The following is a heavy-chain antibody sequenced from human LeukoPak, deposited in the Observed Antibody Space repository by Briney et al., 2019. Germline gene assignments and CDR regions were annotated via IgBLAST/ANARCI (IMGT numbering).Heavy chain of an antibody. V-gene: IGHV1-8*03. CDR3: ARVGHSSGWYYQH. CDR2: MNPNSGNT. D-gene: IGHD6-19*01. CDR1: GYTFTSYD. Sequence: ASVKVSCKASGYTFTSYDINWVRQATGQGLEWMGWMNPNSGNTGYAQKFQGRVTITRNTSISTAYMELSSLRSEDTAVYYCARVGHSSGWYYQHWGQGTLVTVSS. J-gene: IGHJ1*01.